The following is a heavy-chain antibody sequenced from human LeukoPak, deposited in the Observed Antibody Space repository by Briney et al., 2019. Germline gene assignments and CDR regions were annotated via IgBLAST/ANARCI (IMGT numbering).Heavy chain of an antibody. CDR1: GFTFSSYW. D-gene: IGHD3-10*01. CDR2: INSDGSST. V-gene: IGHV3-74*01. Sequence: GGSLRLSCAASGFTFSSYWMHWVRQAPGKGLVWVSRINSDGSSTSYADSVKGRFTISRDNAKNTLYLQMNSLRAEDTAVYYCAKDGDYYGSGSYYKLDYWGQGTLVTVSS. CDR3: AKDGDYYGSGSYYKLDY. J-gene: IGHJ4*02.